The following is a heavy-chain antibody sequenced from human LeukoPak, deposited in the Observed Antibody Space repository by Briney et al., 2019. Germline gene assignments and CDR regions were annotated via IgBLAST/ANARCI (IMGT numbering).Heavy chain of an antibody. CDR2: VGLSDAST. J-gene: IGHJ4*02. Sequence: GCSLRLSCAASGFTFRSYVMSWVRQAPGKGLAGVSGVGLSDASTNYADSVKGRFTISRDNSKNTLYLQMNSLRAEDTAVYYCAKDNFYDILTGYHHYFDYWGQGTLVTVSS. V-gene: IGHV3-23*01. D-gene: IGHD3-9*01. CDR3: AKDNFYDILTGYHHYFDY. CDR1: GFTFRSYV.